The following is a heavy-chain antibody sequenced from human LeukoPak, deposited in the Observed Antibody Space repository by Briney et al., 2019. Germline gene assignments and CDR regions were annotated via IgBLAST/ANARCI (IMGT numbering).Heavy chain of an antibody. Sequence: SETLSLTCTVSGGSISSSSYYWGWIRQPPGTGLEWIGSIYYSGSTYYNPSLTSRVTISVDTSKNQFSLKLSSVTAADTAVYYCARPISSGSYSFDLGYWGQGTLVTVSS. D-gene: IGHD1-26*01. J-gene: IGHJ4*02. CDR2: IYYSGST. CDR3: ARPISSGSYSFDLGY. CDR1: GGSISSSSYY. V-gene: IGHV4-39*01.